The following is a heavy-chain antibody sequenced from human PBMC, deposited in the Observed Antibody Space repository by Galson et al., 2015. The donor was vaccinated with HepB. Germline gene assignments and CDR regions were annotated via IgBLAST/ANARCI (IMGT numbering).Heavy chain of an antibody. CDR1: GFTFSNYW. V-gene: IGHV3-74*01. D-gene: IGHD1-26*01. Sequence: SLRLSCAASGFTFSNYWMHWVRQGPGKGLVWVSHINSDGSSISYADSVKGRFTISRDNAKNTLYLQMNSLRAEDTAVYYCARDMGYSGNYCIDSWGQGTLVTVSS. CDR3: ARDMGYSGNYCIDS. J-gene: IGHJ4*02. CDR2: INSDGSSI.